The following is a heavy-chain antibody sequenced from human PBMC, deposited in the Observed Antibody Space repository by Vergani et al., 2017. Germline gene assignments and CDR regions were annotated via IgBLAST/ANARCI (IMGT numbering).Heavy chain of an antibody. CDR1: GGSFSGYY. J-gene: IGHJ4*02. Sequence: QVQLQQWGAGLLKPSETLSLTCAVYGGSFSGYYWSWIRQPPGKGLEWIGEINHSGSTNYNPSLKSRVTISVDTSKNQFSLKLRSVTAADTAVYYCARESDAAAAGNFDYWGQGTLVTVSS. CDR3: ARESDAAAAGNFDY. CDR2: INHSGST. D-gene: IGHD6-13*01. V-gene: IGHV4-34*01.